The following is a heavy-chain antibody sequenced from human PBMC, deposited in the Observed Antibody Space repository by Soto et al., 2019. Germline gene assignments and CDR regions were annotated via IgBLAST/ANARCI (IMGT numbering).Heavy chain of an antibody. CDR1: GYPVSTYA. D-gene: IGHD3-10*02. CDR3: ARNGLVGDYVFGHCDC. V-gene: IGHV1-3*01. Sequence: QVQLVQSGAEVKKPGASVKVSCKASGYPVSTYAMHWVRQAPGQRLEWMGWINVGNGNTKYSQKFQGRVTFTRDTTASTAYMELSSLRSEDTAVYYCARNGLVGDYVFGHCDCGGQGTLVTVSS. J-gene: IGHJ4*02. CDR2: INVGNGNT.